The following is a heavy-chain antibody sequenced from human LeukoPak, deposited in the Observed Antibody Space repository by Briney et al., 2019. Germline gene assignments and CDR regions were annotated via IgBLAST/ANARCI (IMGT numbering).Heavy chain of an antibody. CDR3: AKKVIGYCSGGSCYYDY. D-gene: IGHD2-15*01. V-gene: IGHV3-23*01. CDR1: GFIFSSYA. CDR2: ISGSGSTT. Sequence: GGSLRLSCAASGFIFSSYAMSWVRQAPGKGLEWVSAISGSGSTTYYAESVKGRFAISRDNSKNTLYLQMNSLRADDTAVYYCAKKVIGYCSGGSCYYDYWGQGTLVTVSS. J-gene: IGHJ4*02.